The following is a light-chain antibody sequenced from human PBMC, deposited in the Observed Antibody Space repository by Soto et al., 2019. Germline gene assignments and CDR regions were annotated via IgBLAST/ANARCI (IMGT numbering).Light chain of an antibody. CDR1: QSVSSSY. J-gene: IGKJ4*01. CDR3: QQYGSSPPLT. Sequence: EIVLTQSPGTLSLSPGERATLSCRASQSVSSSYLVWYQQKPGQAPRLLIYGASSRATGIPDRFSGSGSGTDFTITISRLELEDFAVYYCQQYGSSPPLTFSGGTKVEIK. V-gene: IGKV3-20*01. CDR2: GAS.